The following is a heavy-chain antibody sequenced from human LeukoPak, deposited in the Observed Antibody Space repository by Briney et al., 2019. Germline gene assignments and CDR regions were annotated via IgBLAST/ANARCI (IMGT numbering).Heavy chain of an antibody. Sequence: SETLSLTCTVSGGSISSYYWSWIRQPAGKGLEWIGRIYTSGSTNYNPSLKSRVTMSVDTSKNQFSLKLSSVTAADTAVYCCARRYGDYSGNWFDPWGQGTLVTVSS. CDR1: GGSISSYY. D-gene: IGHD4-17*01. J-gene: IGHJ5*02. V-gene: IGHV4-4*07. CDR2: IYTSGST. CDR3: ARRYGDYSGNWFDP.